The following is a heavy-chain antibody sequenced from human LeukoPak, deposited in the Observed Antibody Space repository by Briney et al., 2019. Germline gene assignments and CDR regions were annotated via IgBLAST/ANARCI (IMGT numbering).Heavy chain of an antibody. CDR2: IYSGGST. V-gene: IGHV3-53*01. CDR1: GFTVSNNY. D-gene: IGHD2/OR15-2a*01. CDR3: ARPTLKGN. Sequence: QAGGSLRLSCAASGFTVSNNYMTWVRQAPGKGLEWLSVIYSGGSTFYANSVKGRFTISRDNSKNTLYLQMNSLRAEDTAVYYCARPTLKGNWGQGTLVTVSS. J-gene: IGHJ4*02.